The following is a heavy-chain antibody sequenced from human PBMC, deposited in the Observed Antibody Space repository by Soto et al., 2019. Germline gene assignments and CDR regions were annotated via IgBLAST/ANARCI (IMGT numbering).Heavy chain of an antibody. V-gene: IGHV3-15*01. CDR1: GFTFANAW. J-gene: IGHJ4*02. Sequence: EVQLVQSGGGLVKPGESLTLSCAGSGFTFANAWMSWVRQAPGKGLEWVGRMKSITDAGTTDLAAPVKGRFSISRDESKNTWYLRMTNVKVEGTALYYCLTERGAGSYNGYAREDHWGQGTLVTVSS. D-gene: IGHD5-12*01. CDR2: MKSITDAGTT. CDR3: LTERGAGSYNGYAREDH.